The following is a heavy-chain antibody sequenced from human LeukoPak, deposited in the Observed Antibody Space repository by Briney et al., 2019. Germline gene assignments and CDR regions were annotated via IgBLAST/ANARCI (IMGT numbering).Heavy chain of an antibody. CDR1: GFTFGDYA. D-gene: IGHD5-18*01. Sequence: GGSLRLSCTASGFTFGDYAMSWVRQAPGKGLEWVGFIRSKAYGGTTEYAASVKGRFTISSDDSKSIAYLQMNSLKTEDTAVYYCTRDSDPVDTAMVPPPRDYYGMDVWGQGTTVTVSS. CDR2: IRSKAYGGTT. CDR3: TRDSDPVDTAMVPPPRDYYGMDV. V-gene: IGHV3-49*04. J-gene: IGHJ6*02.